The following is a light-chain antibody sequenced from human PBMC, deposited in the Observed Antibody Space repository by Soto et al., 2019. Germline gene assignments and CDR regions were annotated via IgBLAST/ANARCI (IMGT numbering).Light chain of an antibody. Sequence: EIVLTQSPATLSLSPGERVTLSCRASQNVSTYLAWYQQKPGQAPRLLIYDASDRATGFPARFSGSGSGTDFTLTISSPEPEDSAVYYCQQRTNWLTFGPGTKVDIK. J-gene: IGKJ3*01. CDR3: QQRTNWLT. CDR2: DAS. CDR1: QNVSTY. V-gene: IGKV3-11*01.